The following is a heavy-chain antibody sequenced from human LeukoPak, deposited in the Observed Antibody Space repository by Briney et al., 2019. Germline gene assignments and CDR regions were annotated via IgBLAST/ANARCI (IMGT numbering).Heavy chain of an antibody. CDR2: ISLTGET. CDR3: ARHGQRLVRYDS. D-gene: IGHD6-19*01. V-gene: IGHV4-4*02. Sequence: PSETLSLTCGVSVGSISSTNWRSWVRQPPGQGLEWIGEISLTGETNYNPSLNGRVTMSLDWSKNQFSLNLRSVTAADTAVYYCARHGQRLVRYDSWGQGTLITVSS. CDR1: VGSISSTNW. J-gene: IGHJ4*02.